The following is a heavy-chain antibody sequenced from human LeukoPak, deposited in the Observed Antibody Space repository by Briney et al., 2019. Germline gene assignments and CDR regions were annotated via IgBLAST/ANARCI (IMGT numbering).Heavy chain of an antibody. Sequence: ASVKVSCXASGYTFTGYYMHWVRQAPGQGLEWMGRLNPNSGGTNYAQKFQGRITMTRDTSISTAYMELSNLRSDDTAVYYRAREGAYWFDSSGTLGNDYWGQGTLVTVSS. CDR1: GYTFTGYY. J-gene: IGHJ4*02. CDR3: AREGAYWFDSSGTLGNDY. CDR2: LNPNSGGT. V-gene: IGHV1-2*06. D-gene: IGHD3-22*01.